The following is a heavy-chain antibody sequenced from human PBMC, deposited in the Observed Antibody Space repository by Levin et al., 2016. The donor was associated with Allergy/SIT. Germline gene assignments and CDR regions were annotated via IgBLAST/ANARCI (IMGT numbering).Heavy chain of an antibody. D-gene: IGHD3-10*01. V-gene: IGHV3-21*01. CDR1: GFTLSSYT. CDR3: VRGSGTSFDY. CDR2: ISSSSSYI. Sequence: GESLKISCAASGFTLSSYTMNWVRQAPGKGLEWVSSISSSSSYIYYADSVKGRFTISRDSSKNTLCLQMNSLRAGDTAVYYCVRGSGTSFDYWGQGTLVTVSS. J-gene: IGHJ4*02.